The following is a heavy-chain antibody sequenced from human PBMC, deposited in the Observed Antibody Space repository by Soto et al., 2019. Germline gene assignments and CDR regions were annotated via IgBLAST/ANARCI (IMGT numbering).Heavy chain of an antibody. Sequence: GGSLRLSCAASGFAFSDHYMTWIRQAPGKGLEWVSYISGSGTTIHYADSVRGRFTVSRDNARNSLYLQMNSLRADDTAVYYCAGDPYYYASDFWGRGTLVTVSS. V-gene: IGHV3-11*01. D-gene: IGHD3-10*01. CDR1: GFAFSDHY. CDR3: AGDPYYYASDF. CDR2: ISGSGTTI. J-gene: IGHJ4*02.